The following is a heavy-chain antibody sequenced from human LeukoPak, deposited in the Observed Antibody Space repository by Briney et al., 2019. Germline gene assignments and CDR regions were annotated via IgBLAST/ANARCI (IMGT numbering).Heavy chain of an antibody. CDR2: MSYDGSNK. CDR3: ARARGSLWFGELFDY. Sequence: GRSLRLSCAASGFTFSSYAMHWVRQAPGKGLEWVAVMSYDGSNKYYADSVKGRFTISRDNSKNTLYLQMNSLRAEDTAVYYCARARGSLWFGELFDYWGQGTLVTVSS. D-gene: IGHD3-10*01. V-gene: IGHV3-30*04. CDR1: GFTFSSYA. J-gene: IGHJ4*02.